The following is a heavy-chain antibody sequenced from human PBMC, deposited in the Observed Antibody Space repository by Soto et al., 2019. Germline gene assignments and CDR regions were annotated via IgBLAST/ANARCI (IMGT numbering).Heavy chain of an antibody. CDR3: AKIISRGTGDAFHV. CDR2: ISQDGTEK. D-gene: IGHD1-1*01. CDR1: GFDFSDYR. Sequence: QVLLVESGGGVVQPGRSLRLSCAASGFDFSDYRMHWVRQAPGTGLEWVGAISQDGTEKFYGESTLGRFTISRDNSERTLPLQMDSLRPEDTAVYFCAKIISRGTGDAFHVWGQGTKVTVSS. J-gene: IGHJ3*01. V-gene: IGHV3-30*18.